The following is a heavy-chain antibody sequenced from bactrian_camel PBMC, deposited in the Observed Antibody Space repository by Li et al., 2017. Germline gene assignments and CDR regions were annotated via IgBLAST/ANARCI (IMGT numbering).Heavy chain of an antibody. CDR2: IYNDGSNT. CDR3: TRGGSRDLGY. Sequence: HVQLVESGGGLVQSGGSLSLSCAASGFTFGNYYMSWVRQAPGKGLEWVSSIYNDGSNTYYADSVKGRFTISRDNSKNTLYLQLNSLKYEDTARYYCTRGGSRDLGYWGQGTQVTVS. J-gene: IGHJ6*01. D-gene: IGHD2*01. V-gene: IGHV3-2*01. CDR1: GFTFGNYY.